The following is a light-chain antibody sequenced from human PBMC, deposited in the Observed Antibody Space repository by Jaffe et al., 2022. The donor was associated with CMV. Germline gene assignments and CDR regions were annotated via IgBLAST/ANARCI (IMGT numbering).Light chain of an antibody. V-gene: IGKV1-39*01. Sequence: DIQMTQSPSSLSASVGDRVTITCRASQSISSYLNWYQQKPGKAPELLIYGASSLQSGVPSRFSGSGSGTDFTLTIDSVKPDDFATYFCQQSYKTPLTFGGGTKVEIK. CDR1: QSISSY. J-gene: IGKJ4*01. CDR3: QQSYKTPLT. CDR2: GAS.